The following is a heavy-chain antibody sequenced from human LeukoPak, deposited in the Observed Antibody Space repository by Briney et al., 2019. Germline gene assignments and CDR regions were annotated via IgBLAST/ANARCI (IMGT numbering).Heavy chain of an antibody. CDR1: GYTFTSYY. Sequence: ASVKVSCKASGYTFTSYYMHWVRQAPGQGLEWMGIINPSGGSTSYAQKFQGRVTMTRDTSVNTAYMEVNSLTSDDTSVYYCARARSRSSTYYLGYWGQGTLVVVSS. V-gene: IGHV1-46*01. J-gene: IGHJ4*02. CDR2: INPSGGST. CDR3: ARARSRSSTYYLGY. D-gene: IGHD6-13*01.